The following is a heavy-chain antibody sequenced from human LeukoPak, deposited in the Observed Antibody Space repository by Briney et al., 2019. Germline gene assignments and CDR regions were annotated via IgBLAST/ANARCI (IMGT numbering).Heavy chain of an antibody. Sequence: GGSLRLSCAASGFTFSSYAMHWVRQAPGKGLEWVAVIPYDGSNKYYADSVKGRFTISRDNSKNTLYLQMNSLRAEDTAVYYCARGLDYWGQGTLVTVSS. CDR2: IPYDGSNK. J-gene: IGHJ4*02. CDR1: GFTFSSYA. V-gene: IGHV3-30-3*01. CDR3: ARGLDY.